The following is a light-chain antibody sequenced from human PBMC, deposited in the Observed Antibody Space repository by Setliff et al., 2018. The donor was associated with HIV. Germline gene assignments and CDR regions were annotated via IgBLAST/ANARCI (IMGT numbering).Light chain of an antibody. CDR3: SSYTDSSAYV. CDR1: SSDVGGYKH. J-gene: IGLJ1*01. CDR2: EVS. Sequence: SVLTQAASVSGSPGQSITISCTGTSSDVGGYKHVSWYQQHPGKAPKLMIYEVSNRPSGVSNRFSGSKSGNTASLTISGLQAEDEADYYCSSYTDSSAYVFGTGTKAPS. V-gene: IGLV2-14*01.